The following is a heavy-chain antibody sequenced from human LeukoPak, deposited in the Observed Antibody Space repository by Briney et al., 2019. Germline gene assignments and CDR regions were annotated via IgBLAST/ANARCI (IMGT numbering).Heavy chain of an antibody. CDR3: ARRPPSYSDNSGTYYLGGFDY. CDR1: GFSISSSYY. CDR2: IYHSGST. Sequence: SETLSLTCTVSGFSISSSYYWGWIRQPPGEGLEWIGIIYHSGSTYYNPSLKSRVTISVDTSKKQFSLKLSSVTAADTAVYYCARRPPSYSDNSGTYYLGGFDYWGQGTLVTVSS. V-gene: IGHV4-38-2*02. J-gene: IGHJ4*02. D-gene: IGHD3-10*01.